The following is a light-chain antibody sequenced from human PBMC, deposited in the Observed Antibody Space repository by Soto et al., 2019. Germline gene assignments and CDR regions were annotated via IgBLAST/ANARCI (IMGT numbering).Light chain of an antibody. CDR2: ATS. J-gene: IGKJ4*01. CDR1: QGIAPY. V-gene: IGKV1-27*01. CDR3: QKYNSAPLT. Sequence: DVQMTQSPSSLSAFVGDRVTITCRASQGIAPYVAWFQQKPGKVPKLLIYATSTLQSGVPSRFSGSGSGTDFTLTINSLQPEDVGTYYCQKYNSAPLTFGGGNKGEIK.